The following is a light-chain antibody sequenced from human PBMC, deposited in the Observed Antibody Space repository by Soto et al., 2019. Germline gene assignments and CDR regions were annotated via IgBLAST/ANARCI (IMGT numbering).Light chain of an antibody. CDR2: DAS. CDR3: QQYDILPIT. CDR1: QDIREY. J-gene: IGKJ5*01. Sequence: DIQMTQSPSSLSASVGDRVTITCQASQDIREYVNWYQLKPGKAPRLLIYDASHLEIGVPSRFSGSGSGTHFPFTISSLQTEDIGTYYCQQYDILPITFGRGTRLEIK. V-gene: IGKV1-33*01.